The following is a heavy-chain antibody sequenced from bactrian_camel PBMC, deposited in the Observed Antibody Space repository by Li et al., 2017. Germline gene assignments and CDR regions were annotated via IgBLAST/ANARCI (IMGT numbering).Heavy chain of an antibody. V-gene: IGHV3S68*01. D-gene: IGHD1*01. CDR1: GYTLFSTYC. CDR3: AIDGRYMKDIQPQDVPRFAY. CDR2: LDSDSSP. Sequence: HVQLVESGGGSVQAGGSLTLSCTVSGYTLFSTYCMGWFRQAAGKEREGVAGLDSDSSPTYADSVRGRFTISKDNDKKTLYLQMNNLQPEDTGVYYCAIDGRYMKDIQPQDVPRFAYRGQGTQVTVSS. J-gene: IGHJ4*01.